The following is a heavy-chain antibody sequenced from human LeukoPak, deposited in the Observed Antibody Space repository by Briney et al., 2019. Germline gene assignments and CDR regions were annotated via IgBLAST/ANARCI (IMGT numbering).Heavy chain of an antibody. CDR3: ARDTCSGGSCYNYHGMDV. Sequence: GGSLRLSCAASGFTFSSYAMHWVRQAPGKGLGWVASISYDGSYKYYTDPAKGRFTVSRDNSKNTVYLQMNSLRAEDTAVYYCARDTCSGGSCYNYHGMDVWGQGTTVTVSS. CDR2: ISYDGSYK. J-gene: IGHJ6*02. V-gene: IGHV3-30-3*01. D-gene: IGHD2-15*01. CDR1: GFTFSSYA.